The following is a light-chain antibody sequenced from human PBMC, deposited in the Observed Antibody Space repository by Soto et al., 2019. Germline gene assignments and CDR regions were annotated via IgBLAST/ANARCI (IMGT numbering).Light chain of an antibody. CDR2: AAS. V-gene: IGKV1-5*01. J-gene: IGKJ1*01. Sequence: DIQMTQSPSTLSGSVGDRVTITCRASQTISSWLAWYQQKPGKAPNLLIYAASTLQSGVPSRFSGSGSGTDFTLTISSLQPEDFATYYCQQLNSYPRTFGQGTKVDIK. CDR1: QTISSW. CDR3: QQLNSYPRT.